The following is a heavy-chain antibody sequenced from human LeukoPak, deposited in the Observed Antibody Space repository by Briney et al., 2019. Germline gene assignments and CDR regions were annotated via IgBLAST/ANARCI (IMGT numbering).Heavy chain of an antibody. Sequence: ILSRAESGVTFSSYGMPWVRLALGKGMKWVAVISYDGSNKYYAASVKGRFTISRDNSKNTLYLQMNSLRAEDTAVYYCAKGSSGWYEDYWGQGTLVTVSS. CDR1: GVTFSSYG. CDR3: AKGSSGWYEDY. V-gene: IGHV3-30*18. J-gene: IGHJ4*02. D-gene: IGHD6-19*01. CDR2: ISYDGSNK.